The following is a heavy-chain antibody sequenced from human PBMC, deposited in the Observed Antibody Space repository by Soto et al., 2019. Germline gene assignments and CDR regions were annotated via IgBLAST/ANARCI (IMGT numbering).Heavy chain of an antibody. D-gene: IGHD2-2*02. CDR3: GRTHLGHCSSTSCYMPPAS. CDR2: IYVGGST. Sequence: GGSLRPPCTASGFTASTNYMSWVPQAPWKGLEWAPVIYVGGSTNYADSVKGRSTISKDNPRNSLNLQMNSLRAKDPAVYYCGRTHLGHCSSTSCYMPPASWGQGTLVTVSS. J-gene: IGHJ1*01. CDR1: GFTASTNY. V-gene: IGHV3-66*01.